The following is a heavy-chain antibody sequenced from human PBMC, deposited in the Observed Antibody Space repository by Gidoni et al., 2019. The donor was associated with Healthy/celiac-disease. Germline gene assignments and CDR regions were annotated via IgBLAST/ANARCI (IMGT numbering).Heavy chain of an antibody. CDR1: GYTFTSYA. CDR2: INAGNGNT. CDR3: ARESVATIIDWYFDL. Sequence: QVQLVQSGAEVKKPGASVKVSCKASGYTFTSYAMHWVRQAHGQRLEWMGWINAGNGNTKYSQKFQGRVTITRDTSASTAYMELSSLRSEDTAVYYCARESVATIIDWYFDLWGRGTLVTVSS. D-gene: IGHD5-12*01. V-gene: IGHV1-3*01. J-gene: IGHJ2*01.